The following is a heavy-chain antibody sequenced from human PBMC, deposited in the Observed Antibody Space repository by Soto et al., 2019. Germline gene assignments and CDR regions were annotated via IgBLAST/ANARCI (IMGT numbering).Heavy chain of an antibody. CDR2: IIPIFGTA. D-gene: IGHD3-22*01. CDR1: GGTFSSYA. V-gene: IGHV1-69*06. CDR3: ARGCHVDYYDSSGYYCDWFDP. Sequence: ASVKVSCKASGGTFSSYAISWVRQAPGQGLEWMGGIIPIFGTANYAQKFQGRVTITADKSTSTAYMELSSLRSEDTAVYYCARGCHVDYYDSSGYYCDWFDPWGQGTLVTVSS. J-gene: IGHJ5*02.